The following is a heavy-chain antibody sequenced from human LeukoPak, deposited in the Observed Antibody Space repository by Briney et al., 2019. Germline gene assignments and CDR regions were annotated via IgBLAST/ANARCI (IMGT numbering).Heavy chain of an antibody. CDR1: GGTFSGYA. V-gene: IGHV1-69*13. J-gene: IGHJ4*02. CDR3: ARGVRRGSSSTFDY. CDR2: IIPIFGTA. Sequence: GASVKVSCKASGGTFSGYAISWVRQAPGQGLEWMGGIIPIFGTADYAQKFQGRVTITADESTSTAYMELSSLRSEDTAVYYCARGVRRGSSSTFDYWGQGTLVTVSS. D-gene: IGHD6-6*01.